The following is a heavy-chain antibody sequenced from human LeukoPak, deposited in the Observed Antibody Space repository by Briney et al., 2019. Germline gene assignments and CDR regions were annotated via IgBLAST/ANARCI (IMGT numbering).Heavy chain of an antibody. CDR3: ARLSAAGYSYGEPYYFDY. Sequence: SVKVSCKASGGTFSSYAISWVRQAPGQGLEWMGRIIPILGIANYAQKFQGRVTITADKSTSTAYMELSSLRSEDTAVYYCARLSAAGYSYGEPYYFDYWGQGTLVTVSS. D-gene: IGHD5-18*01. V-gene: IGHV1-69*04. CDR1: GGTFSSYA. CDR2: IIPILGIA. J-gene: IGHJ4*02.